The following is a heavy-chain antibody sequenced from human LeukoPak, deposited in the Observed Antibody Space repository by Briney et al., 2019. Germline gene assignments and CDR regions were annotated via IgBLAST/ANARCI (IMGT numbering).Heavy chain of an antibody. CDR3: TTNYGSGSYGAFGI. V-gene: IGHV3-15*01. CDR2: IKSKTDGGTT. J-gene: IGHJ3*02. CDR1: GFTFDDYG. D-gene: IGHD3-10*01. Sequence: GGSLRLSCAASGFTFDDYGMSWVRQAPGKGLEWVGRIKSKTDGGTTDYAAPVKGRFTISRDDSKNTLYLQMNSLKTEDTAVYYCTTNYGSGSYGAFGIWGQGTMVTVSS.